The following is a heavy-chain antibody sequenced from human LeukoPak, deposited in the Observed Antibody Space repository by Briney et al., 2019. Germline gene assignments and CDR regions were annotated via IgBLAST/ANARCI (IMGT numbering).Heavy chain of an antibody. Sequence: SGGSLRLSCAASGFTFDDYGMSWVRQAPGKGLEWVSVIYSGGSTYYADSVKGRFTISRDNSKNTLYLQMNSLRAEDTAVYYCARDKYYDSSGYYSGDAFDIWGQGTMVTVSS. CDR2: IYSGGST. V-gene: IGHV3-53*01. CDR3: ARDKYYDSSGYYSGDAFDI. CDR1: GFTFDDYG. J-gene: IGHJ3*02. D-gene: IGHD3-22*01.